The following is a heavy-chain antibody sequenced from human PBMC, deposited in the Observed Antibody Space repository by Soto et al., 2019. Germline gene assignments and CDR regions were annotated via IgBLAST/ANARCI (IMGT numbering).Heavy chain of an antibody. CDR3: ARPWYSSSWPLFDY. J-gene: IGHJ4*02. CDR1: GYTFSSYD. V-gene: IGHV1-3*04. Sequence: ASVKVSCKASGYTFSSYDINWVRQAPGQRLEWMGWINTDNGNTKYSQKFQGRVTMTRDTSTSTVYMELSSLRSEDTAVYYCARPWYSSSWPLFDYWGQGTLVTVSS. CDR2: INTDNGNT. D-gene: IGHD6-13*01.